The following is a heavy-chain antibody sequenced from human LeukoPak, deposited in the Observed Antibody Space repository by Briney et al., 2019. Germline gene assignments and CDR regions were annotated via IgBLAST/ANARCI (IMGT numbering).Heavy chain of an antibody. V-gene: IGHV3-23*01. J-gene: IGHJ4*02. Sequence: GGSLRLSCAASGFTFSSYAMSWVRQAPGKGLEWVSGISGSGGRTYYADSVKGRFTISRDNSKNTLYLQMNSLRAEDTAVYYCAKDLAAYGSGSFFDYWGQGTLVTVSS. D-gene: IGHD3-10*01. CDR3: AKDLAAYGSGSFFDY. CDR1: GFTFSSYA. CDR2: ISGSGGRT.